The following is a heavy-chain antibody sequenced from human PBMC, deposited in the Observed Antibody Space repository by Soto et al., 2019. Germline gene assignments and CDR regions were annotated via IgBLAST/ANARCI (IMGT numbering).Heavy chain of an antibody. CDR2: ISSSSSYI. V-gene: IGHV3-21*01. D-gene: IGHD1-26*01. J-gene: IGHJ6*02. CDR1: GFTVSSYS. CDR3: ARERGSSPHYYGMDV. Sequence: EVQLVESGGGLIQPGGSLRLSCAASGFTVSSYSMNWVRQAPGKGLEWVSAISSSSSYIYYADSVKGRFTISRDNAKNSLYLQINSLRAADTAVYFCARERGSSPHYYGMDVWGQGTTVTVSS.